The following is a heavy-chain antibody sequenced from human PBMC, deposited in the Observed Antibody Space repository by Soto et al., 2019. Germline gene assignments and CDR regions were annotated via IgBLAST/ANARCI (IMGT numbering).Heavy chain of an antibody. CDR1: GDNVFRHGVA. V-gene: IGHV6-1*01. CDR2: TYYRSKWDN. Sequence: QVQLQQSGPGLVKPSQTLSLTCAISGDNVFRHGVAWNWVRQSPSIGLEWLGRTYYRSKWDNEYAVSVKGRSTIHLDTSNIQLSLQLYSVTPEDSAVYYCARGKNSAFDIWGQGTLVIVSS. J-gene: IGHJ3*02. D-gene: IGHD1-7*01. CDR3: ARGKNSAFDI.